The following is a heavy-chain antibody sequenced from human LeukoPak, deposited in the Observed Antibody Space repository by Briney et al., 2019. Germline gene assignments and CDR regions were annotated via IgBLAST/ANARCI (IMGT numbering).Heavy chain of an antibody. J-gene: IGHJ4*02. CDR2: IYHSGST. CDR1: GGSISTGGYS. V-gene: IGHV4-30-2*01. CDR3: ARVGGISYYGSGNFDH. D-gene: IGHD3-10*01. Sequence: TLSLTCAVSGGSISTGGYSWSWIRQPPGKGLEWIGYIYHSGSTYYNPPLKSRVTISVDRSKNQFSLKLRAVTAADTAVYYCARVGGISYYGSGNFDHWGQGTLVTVSS.